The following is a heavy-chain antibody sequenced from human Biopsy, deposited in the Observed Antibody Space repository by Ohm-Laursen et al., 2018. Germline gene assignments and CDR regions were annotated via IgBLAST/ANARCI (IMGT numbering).Heavy chain of an antibody. CDR1: GYIFTSFG. CDR2: VSTYNGNT. J-gene: IGHJ4*02. V-gene: IGHV1-18*01. CDR3: ARVREGGLLDY. D-gene: IGHD3-16*01. Sequence: GSSVKVSCKGSGYIFTSFGVSWVRQAPGHGLKWMGWVSTYNGNTEYEQKFQGRVTMTTDTSANTAYMELRSLRSDDTAVYFCARVREGGLLDYWGQGILVTVSS.